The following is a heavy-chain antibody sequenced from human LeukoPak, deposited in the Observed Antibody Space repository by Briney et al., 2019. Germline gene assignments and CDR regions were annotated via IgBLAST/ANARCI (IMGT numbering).Heavy chain of an antibody. J-gene: IGHJ6*02. V-gene: IGHV3-21*01. D-gene: IGHD4-17*01. CDR2: ISSSSSYI. Sequence: PGGSLRLSCAASGFTFSSYSMNWVRQAPGKGLEWVSSISSSSSYIYYADSVKGRFTISRDNAKNSLYLQMNSLRAEDTAVYYCARVESDYGTFYYYYGMDVWGQGTTVTVSS. CDR3: ARVESDYGTFYYYYGMDV. CDR1: GFTFSSYS.